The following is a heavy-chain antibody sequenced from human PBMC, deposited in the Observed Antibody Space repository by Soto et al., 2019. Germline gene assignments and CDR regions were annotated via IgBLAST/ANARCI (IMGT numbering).Heavy chain of an antibody. J-gene: IGHJ4*02. CDR2: IWYDGSNK. V-gene: IGHV3-33*01. CDR3: ARGVMDDFWSGYYGPTPQAVYFDY. D-gene: IGHD3-3*01. Sequence: GGSLRLSCAASGFTFSSYGMHWVRQAPGKGLEWVAVIWYDGSNKYYADSVKGRFTISRDNSKNTLYLQMNSLRAEDTAVYYCARGVMDDFWSGYYGPTPQAVYFDYWGQGTLVTVSS. CDR1: GFTFSSYG.